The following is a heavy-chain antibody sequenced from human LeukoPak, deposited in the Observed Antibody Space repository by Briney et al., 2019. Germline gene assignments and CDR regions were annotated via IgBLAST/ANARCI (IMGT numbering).Heavy chain of an antibody. D-gene: IGHD6-13*01. CDR1: GFTFSSYA. Sequence: PGGSLRLSCAASGFTFSSYAMSWVRQAPGKGLEWVSAISGSGGSTYYADSVKGRFTISRDNSKNTLYLQMNSLRAEDTAIYYCARDRGYSSSRYVGQRLSEAMGYYYYYMDVWAKGPRSPSP. V-gene: IGHV3-23*01. CDR3: ARDRGYSSSRYVGQRLSEAMGYYYYYMDV. CDR2: ISGSGGST. J-gene: IGHJ6*03.